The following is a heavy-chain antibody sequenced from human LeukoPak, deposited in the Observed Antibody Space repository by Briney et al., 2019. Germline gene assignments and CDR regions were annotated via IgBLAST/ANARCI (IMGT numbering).Heavy chain of an antibody. J-gene: IGHJ6*04. CDR1: GGTFSSYA. CDR3: ATSITGTTGTSWYYYYGMDV. CDR2: IIPIFGTA. D-gene: IGHD1-20*01. Sequence: TVKVSCKASGGTFSSYAISWVRQAPGQGLEWMGGIIPIFGTANYAQKFQGRVTITADESTSTAYMELSSLRSEDTAVYYCATSITGTTGTSWYYYYGMDVWGKGTTVTVSS. V-gene: IGHV1-69*01.